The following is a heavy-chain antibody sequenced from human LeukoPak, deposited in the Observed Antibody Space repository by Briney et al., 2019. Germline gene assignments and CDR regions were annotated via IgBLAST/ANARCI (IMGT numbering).Heavy chain of an antibody. D-gene: IGHD3-10*01. CDR3: AKGPYGSGTYYGVNNRFDP. Sequence: PSETLSLTCTVSGGSISSYYMSWVRQAPGKGLEWVSVIYSAGSTYYADSVKGRFTISRDNSKSTLYLQISSLRIDDTAFYYCAKGPYGSGTYYGVNNRFDPWGQGTLVTVSS. J-gene: IGHJ5*01. CDR1: GGSISSYY. CDR2: IYSAGST. V-gene: IGHV3-66*02.